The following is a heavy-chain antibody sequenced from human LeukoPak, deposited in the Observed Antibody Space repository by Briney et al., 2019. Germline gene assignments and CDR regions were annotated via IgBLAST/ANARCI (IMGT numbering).Heavy chain of an antibody. CDR3: ARRTYYYGSGSYSYGMDV. J-gene: IGHJ6*02. CDR2: MNPNSGNT. CDR1: GCTFTSYD. D-gene: IGHD3-10*01. Sequence: ASVKVSCKASGCTFTSYDINWVRQATGQGLEWMGWMNPNSGNTGYAQKFQGRVTMTRNTSISTAYMELSSLRSEDTAVYYCARRTYYYGSGSYSYGMDVWGQGTTVTVSS. V-gene: IGHV1-8*01.